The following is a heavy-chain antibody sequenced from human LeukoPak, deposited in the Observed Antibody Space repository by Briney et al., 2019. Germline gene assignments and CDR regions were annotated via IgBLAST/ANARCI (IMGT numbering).Heavy chain of an antibody. CDR2: LYSDGNT. CDR1: GFTFSSYS. Sequence: GGSLRLSCAASGFTFSSYSMNWVRQAPGKGLEWVSVLYSDGNTKYADSVQGRFTISRDNSKNTLYLEMNSLSPDDTAVYYCARGVEPLAANTLAYWGQGTLVTVSS. D-gene: IGHD1-14*01. CDR3: ARGVEPLAANTLAY. V-gene: IGHV3-53*01. J-gene: IGHJ4*02.